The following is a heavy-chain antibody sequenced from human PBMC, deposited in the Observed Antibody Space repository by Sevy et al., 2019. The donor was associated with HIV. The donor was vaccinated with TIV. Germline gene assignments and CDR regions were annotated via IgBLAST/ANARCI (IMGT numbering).Heavy chain of an antibody. CDR1: GGSISSGGYY. D-gene: IGHD2-2*02. Sequence: SETLSLTCTVSGGSISSGGYYWSWIRQHPGKGLEWIGYIYYSGSTYYNPSLKSRVTISVDTSKNQFSLKLSSVTAADTAVYYCATLRDLGYCSSTSCYTFNYGIDVRGQGTTVTVSS. V-gene: IGHV4-31*03. J-gene: IGHJ6*02. CDR3: ATLRDLGYCSSTSCYTFNYGIDV. CDR2: IYYSGST.